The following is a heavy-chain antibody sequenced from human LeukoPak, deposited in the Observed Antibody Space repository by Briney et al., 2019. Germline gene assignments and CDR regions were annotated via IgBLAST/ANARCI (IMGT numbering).Heavy chain of an antibody. Sequence: PGGSLRLSCAVSGFTFIPYDTHWVREAPSKGMVWEAVISSDGSNKHYADSVKRRFTISRDNSKNTLYLQMNSLRAEDTAVYYCAKGYYDRSNLVDYWGQGTLVTVSS. CDR2: ISSDGSNK. D-gene: IGHD3-22*01. CDR1: GFTFIPYD. J-gene: IGHJ4*02. V-gene: IGHV3-30*18. CDR3: AKGYYDRSNLVDY.